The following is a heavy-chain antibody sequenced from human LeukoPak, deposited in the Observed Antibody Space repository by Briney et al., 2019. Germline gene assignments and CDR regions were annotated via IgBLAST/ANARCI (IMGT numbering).Heavy chain of an antibody. V-gene: IGHV3-11*04. CDR1: GFTFSDYY. CDR2: ISSSGSTK. J-gene: IGHJ6*03. Sequence: GGSLRLSCAPSGFTFSDYYMSWIRQAPGKGLEWISYISSSGSTKYYADSVKGRFTISRDNAKNTLYLQMNSLRADDTAIYYCVRDNYYSMDVWGKGTTVTISS. CDR3: VRDNYYSMDV.